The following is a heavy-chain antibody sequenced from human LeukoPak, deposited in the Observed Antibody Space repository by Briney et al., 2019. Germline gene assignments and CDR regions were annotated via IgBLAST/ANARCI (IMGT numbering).Heavy chain of an antibody. J-gene: IGHJ3*02. D-gene: IGHD1-26*01. CDR2: ISSSNSYT. CDR3: ARDEVGATTSVDEVGAFDI. Sequence: NHGGTLRLSRAASGFTLSEYYMSWMPQAPGKGREGGSYISSSNSYTNYADPVKGRFTSSKDNAKNSLYLQMNSRRGEDTAVYYCARDEVGATTSVDEVGAFDIWGQGTMVTVSS. CDR1: GFTLSEYY. V-gene: IGHV3-11*05.